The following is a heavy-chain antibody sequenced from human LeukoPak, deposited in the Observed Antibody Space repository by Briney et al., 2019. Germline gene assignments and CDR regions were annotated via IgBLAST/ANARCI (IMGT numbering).Heavy chain of an antibody. CDR2: IIPILGIA. V-gene: IGHV1-69*02. CDR3: ARGGYSSSSYWFDP. D-gene: IGHD6-6*01. CDR1: GGTFISYT. Sequence: SVKVSCEASGGTFISYTISWVRQAPGQGLEWMGRIIPILGIANYAQKFQGRVTITADKSTSTAYMELSSLRSEDTAVYYCARGGYSSSSYWFDPWGQGTLVTVSS. J-gene: IGHJ5*02.